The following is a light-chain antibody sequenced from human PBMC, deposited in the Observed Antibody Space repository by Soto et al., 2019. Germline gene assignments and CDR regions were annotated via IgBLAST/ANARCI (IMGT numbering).Light chain of an antibody. CDR2: EGS. V-gene: IGLV2-23*01. CDR1: SSDVGSYNL. CDR3: CSYAGRSTSVV. J-gene: IGLJ2*01. Sequence: QSALTQPASVSGSPGQSITISCTGTSSDVGSYNLVSWYQQHPGKAPKLMIYEGSKRPSGVSNRFSGSKSGNTASLTISGLQAEGQADYCWCSYAGRSTSVVFGGGTQLTVL.